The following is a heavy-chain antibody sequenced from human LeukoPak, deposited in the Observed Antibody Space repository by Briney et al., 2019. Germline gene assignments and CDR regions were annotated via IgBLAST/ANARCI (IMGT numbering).Heavy chain of an antibody. V-gene: IGHV3-66*01. CDR3: ARSLWFGDSNLDY. Sequence: GGSLRLSCAASGFTVSSNYMSWVRQAPGKGLEWVSVIYSGGSTYYADSLKGRFTISRDNAKNSLYLQMSSLRAEDTAMYYCARSLWFGDSNLDYWGQGTLVTVSS. J-gene: IGHJ4*02. D-gene: IGHD3-10*01. CDR2: IYSGGST. CDR1: GFTVSSNY.